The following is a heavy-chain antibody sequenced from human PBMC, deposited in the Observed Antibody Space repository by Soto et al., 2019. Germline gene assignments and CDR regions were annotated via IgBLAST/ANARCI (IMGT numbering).Heavy chain of an antibody. CDR2: IVPRFGSP. D-gene: IGHD3-16*01. CDR1: GGTFSDFA. Sequence: QVQLVQSGAEMRKPGSSLRVSCKASGGTFSDFAFSWVRQAPGQGLEWMGGIVPRFGSPNYAQKFGGTVTITADTSTSTVYMELSSLRFDDTAVYFCARDRIQLRLGKYSFNAMDVWGQGTTITVSS. J-gene: IGHJ6*02. CDR3: ARDRIQLRLGKYSFNAMDV. V-gene: IGHV1-69*06.